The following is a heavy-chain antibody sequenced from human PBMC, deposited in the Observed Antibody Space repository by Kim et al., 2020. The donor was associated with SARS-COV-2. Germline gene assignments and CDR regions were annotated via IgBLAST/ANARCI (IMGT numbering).Heavy chain of an antibody. CDR2: T. CDR3: ARGSSSNAFDI. D-gene: IGHD6-6*01. Sequence: TNYNPSRKSRLTISVDTSKNQFSLKLSSVTAADTAVYYCARGSSSNAFDIWGQGTMVTVSS. J-gene: IGHJ3*02. V-gene: IGHV4-59*09.